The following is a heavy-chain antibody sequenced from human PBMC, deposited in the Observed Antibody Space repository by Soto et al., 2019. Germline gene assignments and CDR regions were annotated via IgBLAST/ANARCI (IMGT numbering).Heavy chain of an antibody. D-gene: IGHD5-12*01. V-gene: IGHV4-59*08. CDR1: GGSISSYY. Sequence: PSETLSLTCTVSGGSISSYYWSWIRQPPGKGLEWIGYIYYSGSTNYNPSLKSRVTISVDTSKNQFSLKLSSVTAADTAVYYCARRGDSGYGYWGQGTLVTVSS. CDR3: ARRGDSGYGY. CDR2: IYYSGST. J-gene: IGHJ4*02.